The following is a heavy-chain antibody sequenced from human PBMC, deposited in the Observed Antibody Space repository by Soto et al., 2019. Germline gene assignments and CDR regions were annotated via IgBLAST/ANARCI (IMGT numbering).Heavy chain of an antibody. J-gene: IGHJ6*02. D-gene: IGHD7-27*01. CDR3: ARVNMGIRHSDHFGVDV. Sequence: SETMSLTCLVSGFPISSTYSGGWIRQPPGKGLEWIGSISHSGTTSYSPSLTSRVSISVDTSKNQVSLKLTSVTAADTAVYFCARVNMGIRHSDHFGVDVWGHGTTVTVSS. V-gene: IGHV4-38-2*02. CDR2: ISHSGTT. CDR1: GFPISSTYS.